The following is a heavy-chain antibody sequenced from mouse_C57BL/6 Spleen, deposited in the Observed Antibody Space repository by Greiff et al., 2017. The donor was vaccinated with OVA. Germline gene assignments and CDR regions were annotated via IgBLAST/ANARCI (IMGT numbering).Heavy chain of an antibody. Sequence: VQLLQSGAGLVKPGGSVKLSCAASGFTFSSYAMSWVRQSPEKRLEWVATISPGGSYTYYTDNLKGQVTMTGDNAKNTLYMQMSHLTSEDTAMYYCARDQDDYGGCALDYWGQGTSVTVSS. CDR1: GFTFSSYA. CDR2: ISPGGSYT. CDR3: ARDQDDYGGCALDY. D-gene: IGHD2-4*01. J-gene: IGHJ4*01. V-gene: IGHV5-4*01.